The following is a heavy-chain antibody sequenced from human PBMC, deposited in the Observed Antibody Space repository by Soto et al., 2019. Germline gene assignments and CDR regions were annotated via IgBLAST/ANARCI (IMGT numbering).Heavy chain of an antibody. D-gene: IGHD2-2*01. V-gene: IGHV2-5*02. CDR3: AHRPYISTSCYPCDWFDP. CDR2: IYWDDDK. CDR1: GFSLSTSGVG. Sequence: KESGPTLVKPTQTLTLTCTFSGFSLSTSGVGVGWIRQPPGKALEWLALIYWDDDKRYSPSLKSRLTITKDTSKNQVVLTMTNMDPVDTATYYCAHRPYISTSCYPCDWFDPWGQGTLVTVSS. J-gene: IGHJ5*02.